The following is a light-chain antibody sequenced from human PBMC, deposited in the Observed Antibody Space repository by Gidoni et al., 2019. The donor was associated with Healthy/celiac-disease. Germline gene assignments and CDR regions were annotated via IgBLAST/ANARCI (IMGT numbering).Light chain of an antibody. CDR1: QSISSW. V-gene: IGKV1-5*01. CDR3: QQYKSYWT. J-gene: IGKJ1*01. CDR2: DAS. Sequence: DIQMTPSPSTLSASVGDRVTITCRASQSISSWLAWYQQKPGKATMLLIYDASSLESGVPSRFSGSGSGTEFTLTSSSLQPDDFATYYCQQYKSYWTCGQGTKVEIK.